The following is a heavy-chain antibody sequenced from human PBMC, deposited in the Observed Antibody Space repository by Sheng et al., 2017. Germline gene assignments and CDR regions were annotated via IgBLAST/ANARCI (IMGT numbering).Heavy chain of an antibody. V-gene: IGHV3-23*01. Sequence: EVQLLESGGGSVQPGGSLRLSCVGSGFTFSNHGMSWVRQAPGKGLEWVSTISDTGGSTHYADSVKGRFTVSRDNSKNTLYLQMNNLRAEDTALYYCARHRDQGWAFAGAGGNKLVTDRPPRGVDY. J-gene: IGHJ4*01. CDR3: ARHRDQGWAFAGAGGNKLVTDRPPRGVDY. D-gene: IGHD3-16*01. CDR2: ISDTGGST. CDR1: GFTFSNHG.